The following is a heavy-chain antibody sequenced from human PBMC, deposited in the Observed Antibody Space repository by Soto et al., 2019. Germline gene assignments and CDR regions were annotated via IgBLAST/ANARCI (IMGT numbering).Heavy chain of an antibody. J-gene: IGHJ5*02. CDR3: ARGHCSSTSCYTGGWFDP. CDR1: GGTFSSYA. CDR2: IIPIFGTA. D-gene: IGHD2-2*02. Sequence: GASVKVSCKASGGTFSSYAISWVRQAPGQGLEWMGGIIPIFGTANYAQKFQGRVTITADESTSTAYMELSSLRSEDTAVYYCARGHCSSTSCYTGGWFDPWGQGTLVTVSS. V-gene: IGHV1-69*13.